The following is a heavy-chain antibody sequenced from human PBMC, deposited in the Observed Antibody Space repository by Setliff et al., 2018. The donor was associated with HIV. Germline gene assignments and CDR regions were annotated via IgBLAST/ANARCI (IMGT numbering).Heavy chain of an antibody. V-gene: IGHV2-5*01. D-gene: IGHD7-27*01. Sequence: SGPTLVNPTQTLTLTCTFSGFSLTPRGASVGWIRQPPGRALEWLALIYWNGDERYSASLQGRLSIAKDTSRNQVVLTLANMSPDDTATYFCAHGRTGIAPPDFDYWGPGSLVTVSS. CDR3: AHGRTGIAPPDFDY. J-gene: IGHJ4*02. CDR2: IYWNGDE. CDR1: GFSLTPRGAS.